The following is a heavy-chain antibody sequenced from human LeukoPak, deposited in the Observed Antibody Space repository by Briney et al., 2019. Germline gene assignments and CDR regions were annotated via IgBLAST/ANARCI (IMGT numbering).Heavy chain of an antibody. CDR1: GGSISSYY. V-gene: IGHV4-59*01. Sequence: SETLSLTCTVSGGSISSYYWSWLRQPPGKGLEWIGYIYYSGSTNYNPSLKSRVTISVDTSKNQFSLKLSSVTAADTAVYYCARVDYGDYLNWFDPWGQGTLVTVSS. D-gene: IGHD4-17*01. J-gene: IGHJ5*02. CDR2: IYYSGST. CDR3: ARVDYGDYLNWFDP.